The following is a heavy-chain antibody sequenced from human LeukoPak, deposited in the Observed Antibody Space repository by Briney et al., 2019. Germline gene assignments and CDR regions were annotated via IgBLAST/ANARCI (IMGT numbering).Heavy chain of an antibody. CDR3: AKAHIGFKDRIAVAAVLDY. Sequence: GGSLRLSCSASGFTFSSYAMRWVRQAPGGGLQWVSGISSSGGDRTYYIDSVKGRFTISRDNSKNTMYLQMSSLRAEDTAVYYCAKAHIGFKDRIAVAAVLDYWGQGSLVTVSS. V-gene: IGHV3-23*01. CDR2: ISSSGGDRT. CDR1: GFTFSSYA. J-gene: IGHJ4*02. D-gene: IGHD6-19*01.